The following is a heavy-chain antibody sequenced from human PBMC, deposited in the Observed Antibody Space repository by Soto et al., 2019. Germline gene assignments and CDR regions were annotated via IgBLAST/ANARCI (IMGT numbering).Heavy chain of an antibody. V-gene: IGHV3-30*18. CDR1: GFSFSTYG. CDR2: MSYDGSNK. Sequence: GGSLRLSCATSGFSFSTYGVHWVRQAPGKGLEWVATMSYDGSNKFYGDSVKGRFTISRDNSKNKLYLQMDSLRPEDTAVYFCAKEGYLGSGIDFRHYFDYWGQGT. J-gene: IGHJ4*02. CDR3: AKEGYLGSGIDFRHYFDY. D-gene: IGHD3-10*01.